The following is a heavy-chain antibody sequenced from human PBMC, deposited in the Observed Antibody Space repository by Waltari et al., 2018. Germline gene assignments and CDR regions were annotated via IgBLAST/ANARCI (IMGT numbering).Heavy chain of an antibody. D-gene: IGHD3-10*01. Sequence: QLQLQESGPGLVKPSETLSLTCTVSGGSISSSSYYWGWIRQPPGKGLEWIGSIYYSGSTYYNPSLKSRVTISVDTSKNQFSLKLSSVTAADTAVYYCARHMVLLWFGEFRRAFDIRGQGTMVTVSS. CDR2: IYYSGST. J-gene: IGHJ3*02. CDR1: GGSISSSSYY. CDR3: ARHMVLLWFGEFRRAFDI. V-gene: IGHV4-39*01.